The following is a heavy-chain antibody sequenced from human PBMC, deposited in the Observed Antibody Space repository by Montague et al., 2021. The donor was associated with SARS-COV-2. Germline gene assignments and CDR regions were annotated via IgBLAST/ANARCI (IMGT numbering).Heavy chain of an antibody. D-gene: IGHD3-22*01. CDR3: ARGRQHFNMIVVVMIGAEYYFDY. J-gene: IGHJ4*02. CDR1: GGSFNDYY. CDR2: INHGGIT. V-gene: IGHV4-34*01. Sequence: SETLSLTCAVYGGSFNDYYWSWVRQPPGKGLEWIGEINHGGITNYNPSLKSRVSISVDTSKNQFSLYLGSVTAADTAVYYCARGRQHFNMIVVVMIGAEYYFDYWGQGTLVTVSS.